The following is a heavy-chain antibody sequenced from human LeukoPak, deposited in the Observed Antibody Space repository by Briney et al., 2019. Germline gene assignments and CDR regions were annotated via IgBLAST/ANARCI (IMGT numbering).Heavy chain of an antibody. CDR1: GGSISSYY. CDR2: IYYSGST. Sequence: SEILSLTCTVSGGSISSYYWSWIRQPPGKGLEWIGYIYYSGSTNYNPSLKSRVTISVDTSKNQFSLRLSSVTAADTAVYYCARVCGGSCYHYYYMDVWGKGTTVTISS. J-gene: IGHJ6*03. D-gene: IGHD2-15*01. CDR3: ARVCGGSCYHYYYMDV. V-gene: IGHV4-59*01.